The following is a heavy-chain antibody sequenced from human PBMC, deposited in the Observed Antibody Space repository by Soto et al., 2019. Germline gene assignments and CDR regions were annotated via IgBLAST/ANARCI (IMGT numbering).Heavy chain of an antibody. CDR1: GYTFTKFG. J-gene: IGHJ6*02. CDR3: ASTTGGNYYYYGMDV. D-gene: IGHD1-1*01. CDR2: NSAYNDNT. Sequence: ASVKVSCKSSGYTFTKFGISWVRQAPGQGLEWMGWNSAYNDNTNYAQKLQGRVTMTSDTSTSTAYMELRSLRSEDTAVYYCASTTGGNYYYYGMDVWGQGTTVTVSS. V-gene: IGHV1-18*01.